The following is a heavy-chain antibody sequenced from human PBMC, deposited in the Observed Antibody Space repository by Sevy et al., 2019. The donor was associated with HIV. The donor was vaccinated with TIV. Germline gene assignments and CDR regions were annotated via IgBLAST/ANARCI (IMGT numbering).Heavy chain of an antibody. D-gene: IGHD3-22*01. CDR3: ARGNSGSFDY. CDR1: GFSFSNYW. J-gene: IGHJ4*02. Sequence: GGSLRLSCAASGFSFSNYWMHWVRQAPGKGLEWVANIKQDESEKYYVASVKGGFTISRDNAKNSLYLQMNSLRPEDTAVYYCARGNSGSFDYWGQGTLVTVSS. V-gene: IGHV3-7*04. CDR2: IKQDESEK.